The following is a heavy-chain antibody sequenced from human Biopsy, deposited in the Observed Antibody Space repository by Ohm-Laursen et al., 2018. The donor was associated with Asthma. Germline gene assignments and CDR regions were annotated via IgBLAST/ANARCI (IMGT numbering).Heavy chain of an antibody. V-gene: IGHV4-39*01. J-gene: IGHJ6*02. D-gene: IGHD6-13*01. CDR3: VRGSSSWHHGPFHYYYGLDV. CDR1: SGSGGYMRSGNYY. Sequence: SGTLSLTCSLSSGSGGYMRSGNYYWGWIRQPPGKGLEWIGSIYYSGTTYYNPSLESRVTVSADTSKNQFSLKPTSVTAADTAVYYCVRGSSSWHHGPFHYYYGLDVWGQGTTATVSS. CDR2: IYYSGTT.